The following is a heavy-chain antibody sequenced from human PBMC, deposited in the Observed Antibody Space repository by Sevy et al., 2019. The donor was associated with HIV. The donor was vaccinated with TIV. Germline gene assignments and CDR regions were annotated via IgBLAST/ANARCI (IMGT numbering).Heavy chain of an antibody. CDR3: AGLVGGGYSSSSPYGMDV. D-gene: IGHD6-6*01. CDR2: IYYSGST. Sequence: SETLSLTCTVSGGSISSSSYYWGWIRQPPGKGLEWIGRIYYSGSTYYNPSLKSRFTISVDTSKNQFSLKLSSVTAADTAVYYCAGLVGGGYSSSSPYGMDVWGQGTTVTVSS. J-gene: IGHJ6*02. V-gene: IGHV4-39*01. CDR1: GGSISSSSYY.